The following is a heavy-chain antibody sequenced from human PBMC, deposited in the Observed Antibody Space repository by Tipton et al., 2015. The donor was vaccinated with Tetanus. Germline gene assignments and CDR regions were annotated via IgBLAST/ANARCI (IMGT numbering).Heavy chain of an antibody. D-gene: IGHD5-12*01. V-gene: IGHV4-61*01. CDR3: ARANNDYPKKGPFDY. CDR1: GASVSRSSHY. Sequence: TLSLTCSVSGASVSRSSHYWTWIRQPPGKEPEWVGYVNHNGNTNYHPSLKGRLTISVDTSKNQFSLNLKSVITADTAIYYCARANNDYPKKGPFDYWGQGTLVIVSS. CDR2: VNHNGNT. J-gene: IGHJ4*02.